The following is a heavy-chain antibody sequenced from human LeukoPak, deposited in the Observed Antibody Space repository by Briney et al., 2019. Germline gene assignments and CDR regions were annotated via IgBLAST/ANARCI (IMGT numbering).Heavy chain of an antibody. Sequence: SETLSLTCTVSGGSISSYYWSWIRQPPGKGLEWIGYIYTSGSTNYNPSLKSRVTISVDTSKHQFSLKLSSVTAADTAVYYCARSNYDFWSGYPNWFDPWGQGTLVTVSS. CDR3: ARSNYDFWSGYPNWFDP. CDR2: IYTSGST. J-gene: IGHJ5*02. CDR1: GGSISSYY. V-gene: IGHV4-4*09. D-gene: IGHD3-3*01.